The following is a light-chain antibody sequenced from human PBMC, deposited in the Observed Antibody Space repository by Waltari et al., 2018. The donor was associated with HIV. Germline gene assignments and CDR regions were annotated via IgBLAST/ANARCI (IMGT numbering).Light chain of an antibody. V-gene: IGLV3-21*02. J-gene: IGLJ2*01. CDR3: QVWDNIGDRVV. CDR1: NIGVRS. Sequence: SYELTQPPSMSVAAGQAARFTCGGHNIGVRSVTWYQKRPGQAPVLVVYDNSDRPPGTPDRFSGSNSRNTATLTISRVEAGDEAEYYCQVWDNIGDRVVFGGGTKLTVL. CDR2: DNS.